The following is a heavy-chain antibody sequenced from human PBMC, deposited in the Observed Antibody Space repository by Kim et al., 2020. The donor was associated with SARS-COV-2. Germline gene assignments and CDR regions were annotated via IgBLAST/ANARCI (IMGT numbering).Heavy chain of an antibody. CDR1: GFIFSSSW. CDR2: IKTDGTSA. Sequence: GGSLRLPCVASGFIFSSSWMHWVRQAPGKGLVWVSRIKTDGTSADYADSVKGRFIISRDNGKNTLFVHMNSLRVEDTAVYYCVRGGNYAYGAFDFWGHGT. D-gene: IGHD1-7*01. V-gene: IGHV3-74*01. J-gene: IGHJ3*01. CDR3: VRGGNYAYGAFDF.